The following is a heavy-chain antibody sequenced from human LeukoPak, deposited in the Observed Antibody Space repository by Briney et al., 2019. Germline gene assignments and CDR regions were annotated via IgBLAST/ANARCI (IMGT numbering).Heavy chain of an antibody. V-gene: IGHV4-59*01. Sequence: SETLSLTCIVSGGSFSSSYWSWIRQPPGKGLEWIAYIYSNGNTNSNPSLRSRVTIAVDTSQSQFSLKLSSVTAADTAVYYCARGLVGLTPHAGVFQIWGQGTKVTVSS. CDR3: ARGLVGLTPHAGVFQI. CDR1: GGSFSSSY. CDR2: IYSNGNT. D-gene: IGHD1-26*01. J-gene: IGHJ3*02.